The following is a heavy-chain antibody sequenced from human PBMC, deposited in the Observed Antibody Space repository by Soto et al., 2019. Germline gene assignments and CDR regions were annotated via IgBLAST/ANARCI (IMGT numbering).Heavy chain of an antibody. CDR2: ISGSGGST. CDR3: AKDLEVVPAAIHFDY. J-gene: IGHJ4*02. D-gene: IGHD2-2*02. Sequence: GSLRLSCAASGFTFSSYAMGWVRQAPGKGLEWVSAISGSGGSTYYADSVKGRFTISRDNSKNTLYLQMNSLRAEDTAVYYCAKDLEVVPAAIHFDYWGQGTLVTVSS. CDR1: GFTFSSYA. V-gene: IGHV3-23*01.